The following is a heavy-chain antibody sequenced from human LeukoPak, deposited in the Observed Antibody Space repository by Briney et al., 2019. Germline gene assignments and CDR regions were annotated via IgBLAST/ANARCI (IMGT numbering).Heavy chain of an antibody. V-gene: IGHV4-31*03. CDR3: AAIVVVPPAIAY. CDR2: ISYSGST. CDR1: GASISSDAYC. J-gene: IGHJ4*02. D-gene: IGHD2-2*01. Sequence: SETLSLTCTVSGASISSDAYCWSWIRQHPGKGLEWIGYISYSGSTYYNPSLKSRITISVDTCKNQFSLNLSSVTAADTAVYFCAAIVVVPPAIAYWGQGTLVTVSP.